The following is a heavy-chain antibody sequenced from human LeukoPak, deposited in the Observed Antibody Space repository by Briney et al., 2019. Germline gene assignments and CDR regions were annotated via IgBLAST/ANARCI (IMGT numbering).Heavy chain of an antibody. CDR1: GGSISSYY. V-gene: IGHV4-59*01. J-gene: IGHJ3*02. CDR2: IYYSGST. CDR3: AREGYSYGNAFDI. D-gene: IGHD5-18*01. Sequence: SETLSLTCTVSGGSISSYYWSWIRQPPGKGLEWIGYIYYSGSTNYNPSLKSRVTISVDTSKNQFSLKLSSVTAADTAVYYCAREGYSYGNAFDIWGQGTMVTVSS.